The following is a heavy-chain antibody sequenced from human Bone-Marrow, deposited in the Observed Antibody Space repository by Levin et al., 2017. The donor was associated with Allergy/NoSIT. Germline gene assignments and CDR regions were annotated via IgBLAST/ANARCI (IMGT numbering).Heavy chain of an antibody. CDR3: TKAGGGGFDV. J-gene: IGHJ3*01. Sequence: GESLKISCAASGFTFSNYGMHWVRQAPGKGLEWVGVISYEGSNKNYADSVKGRFTISRDNSKNRLDLQMNSLSAEDTALNYCTKAGGGGFDVWGQGTMVTVSS. CDR1: GFTFSNYG. CDR2: ISYEGSNK. D-gene: IGHD2-15*01. V-gene: IGHV3-30*13.